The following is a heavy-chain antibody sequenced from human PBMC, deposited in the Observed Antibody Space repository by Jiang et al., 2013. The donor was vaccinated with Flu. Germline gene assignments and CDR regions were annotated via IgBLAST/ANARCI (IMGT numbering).Heavy chain of an antibody. Sequence: VQLLESGGGLVQPGRSLRLSCAASGFTFDDYAMHWVRQAPGKGLEWVSGISWNSGSIGYADSVKGRFTISRDNAKNSLYLQMNSLRAEDTALYYCAKAGRRFLGELSPPLDYWGQGTLVTVSS. D-gene: IGHD3-16*02. CDR3: AKAGRRFLGELSPPLDY. CDR1: GFTFDDYA. V-gene: IGHV3-9*01. CDR2: ISWNSGSI. J-gene: IGHJ4*02.